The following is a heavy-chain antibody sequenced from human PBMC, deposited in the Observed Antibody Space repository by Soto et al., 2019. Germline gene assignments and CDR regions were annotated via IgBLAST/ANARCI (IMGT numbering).Heavy chain of an antibody. Sequence: QVQLVQSGAEVKKPGASVKVSCKASGYTFTSYVISWVRQPPGQGLEWMGWISAYNGNTNYAQKLQGRVTMATDTPTSTANMELRSLSSDDTAVYYCERDPDSSGWETNYYFDSWGQGTLVTVSS. CDR3: ERDPDSSGWETNYYFDS. CDR2: ISAYNGNT. V-gene: IGHV1-18*01. CDR1: GYTFTSYV. D-gene: IGHD6-19*01. J-gene: IGHJ4*02.